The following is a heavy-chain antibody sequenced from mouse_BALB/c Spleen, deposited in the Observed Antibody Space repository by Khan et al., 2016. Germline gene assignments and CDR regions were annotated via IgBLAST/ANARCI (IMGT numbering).Heavy chain of an antibody. CDR3: TRGVTTVVAYCVH. D-gene: IGHD1-1*01. CDR2: ISSGGNT. Sequence: EVELVESGGGLVKPGGSLKLSCAAFGFIFSSYAMSRARHAPEKRLAWVAAISSGGNTFYPDSLKFLFTLSCANSGNILYLQWSSLTSGGTAMYSCTRGVTTVVAYCVHWGQATALTVS. J-gene: IGHJ2*01. CDR1: GFIFSSYA. V-gene: IGHV5-6-5*01.